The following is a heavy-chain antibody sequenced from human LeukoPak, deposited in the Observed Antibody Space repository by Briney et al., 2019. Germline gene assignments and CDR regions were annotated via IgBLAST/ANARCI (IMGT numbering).Heavy chain of an antibody. CDR3: ARYSGYDILTGYPPPGYFAY. CDR1: GFTFSSYE. Sequence: PGGSLRLSCAASGFTFSSYEMNWVRQAPGKGLEWVSYISSSGSTIYYADSVKGRFTISRDNAKNSLYLQMNSLRAEDTAVFYCARYSGYDILTGYPPPGYFAYWGQGTLVTASP. J-gene: IGHJ4*02. CDR2: ISSSGSTI. V-gene: IGHV3-48*03. D-gene: IGHD3-9*01.